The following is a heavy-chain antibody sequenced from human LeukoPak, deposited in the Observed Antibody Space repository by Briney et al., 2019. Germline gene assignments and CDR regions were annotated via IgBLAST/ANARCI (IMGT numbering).Heavy chain of an antibody. CDR3: AKELYNWNYVPWFDP. J-gene: IGHJ5*02. V-gene: IGHV3-30*18. Sequence: PGGSLRLSCAPSGFTFSRHGMHWVRQAPGKGLEWVAIISNDGSRKYYAHSVEGRFTISRDNSKNTLYLQMDSLRAEDTAVYYCAKELYNWNYVPWFDPWGQGTLVTVSS. D-gene: IGHD1-7*01. CDR1: GFTFSRHG. CDR2: ISNDGSRK.